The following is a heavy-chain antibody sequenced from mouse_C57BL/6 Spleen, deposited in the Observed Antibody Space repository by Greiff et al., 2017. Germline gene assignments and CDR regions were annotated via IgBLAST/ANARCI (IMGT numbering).Heavy chain of an antibody. CDR1: GFTFSDYG. CDR2: ISSGSSTI. Sequence: EVNLVESGGGLVKPGGSLKLSCAASGFTFSDYGMHWVRQAPEKGLEWVAYISSGSSTIYYADTVKGRFTISRDNAKNTLFLQMTSLRSEDTAMYYCAREGVYYYGSSHYFDYWGQGTTLTVSS. D-gene: IGHD1-1*01. V-gene: IGHV5-17*01. J-gene: IGHJ2*01. CDR3: AREGVYYYGSSHYFDY.